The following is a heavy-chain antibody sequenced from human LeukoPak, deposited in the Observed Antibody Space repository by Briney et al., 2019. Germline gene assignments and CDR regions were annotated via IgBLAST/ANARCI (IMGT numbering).Heavy chain of an antibody. CDR2: IRYDGSNK. D-gene: IGHD6-19*01. J-gene: IGHJ6*03. CDR3: AKTRAVAGLGYYYMDV. CDR1: GFTFSSYG. V-gene: IGHV3-30*02. Sequence: PGGSLRLSCAASGFTFSSYGMHWVRQAPGKGLERVAFIRYDGSNKYYADSVKGRFTISRDNSKNTLYLQMNSLRAEDTAVYYCAKTRAVAGLGYYYMDVWGKGTTVTVSS.